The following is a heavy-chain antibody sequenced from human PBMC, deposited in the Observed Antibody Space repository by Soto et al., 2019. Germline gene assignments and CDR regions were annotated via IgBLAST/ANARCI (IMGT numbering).Heavy chain of an antibody. J-gene: IGHJ5*02. D-gene: IGHD4-17*01. CDR3: ARTAYGNDYGDCNWFDP. Sequence: ASVKVSCKASGYTFTSYAMHWVRQAPGQRLEWMGWINAGNGNTKYSQKFQGRVTITRDTSASTAYMELSSMRSEDTAVYYCARTAYGNDYGDCNWFDPWGQGTLVTVSS. CDR1: GYTFTSYA. CDR2: INAGNGNT. V-gene: IGHV1-3*01.